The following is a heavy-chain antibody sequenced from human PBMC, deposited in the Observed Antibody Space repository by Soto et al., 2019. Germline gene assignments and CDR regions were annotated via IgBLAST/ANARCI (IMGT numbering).Heavy chain of an antibody. CDR2: ISWNSGSI. D-gene: IGHD6-19*01. CDR3: AKDMAVAGTGGAFDT. CDR1: GFTFDDYA. J-gene: IGHJ3*02. V-gene: IGHV3-9*01. Sequence: GGSLRLSCAASGFTFDDYAMHWVRQAPGKGLEWVSGISWNSGSIGYADSVKGRFTISRDNAKNSLYLQMNSLRAEDTALYYCAKDMAVAGTGGAFDTWGQGTMVTVSS.